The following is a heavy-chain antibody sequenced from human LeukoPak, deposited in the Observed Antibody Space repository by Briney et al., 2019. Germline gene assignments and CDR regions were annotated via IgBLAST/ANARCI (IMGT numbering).Heavy chain of an antibody. V-gene: IGHV5-51*07. D-gene: IGHD3-10*01. Sequence: GESLKISCKGSGYSFTSYWIGWVHPMPGKGLEWMGIIYPGDSDTRYSPSFQGQVTISADKSISTAYLQWSSLKASDTAMYYCARQKVDTAMASLLWFGELSTNWFDPWCEATLVTVTP. J-gene: IGHJ5*02. CDR2: IYPGDSDT. CDR1: GYSFTSYW. CDR3: ARQKVDTAMASLLWFGELSTNWFDP.